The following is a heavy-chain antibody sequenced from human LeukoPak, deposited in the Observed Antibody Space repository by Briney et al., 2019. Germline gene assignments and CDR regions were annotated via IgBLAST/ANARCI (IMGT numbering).Heavy chain of an antibody. V-gene: IGHV4-38-2*02. CDR3: ARLSGYYASHFDY. J-gene: IGHJ4*02. Sequence: SETLSLTCTVSGGSFSTYYWGWIRQPPGKGLEWIGSIYHSGSTYYNPSLKSRVTISVDTSKNQFSLKLSSVTAADTAVYYCARLSGYYASHFDYWGQGTLVTVSS. D-gene: IGHD3-22*01. CDR1: GGSFSTYY. CDR2: IYHSGST.